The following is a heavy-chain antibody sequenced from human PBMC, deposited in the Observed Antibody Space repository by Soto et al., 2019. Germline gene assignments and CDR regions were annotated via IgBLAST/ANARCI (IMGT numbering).Heavy chain of an antibody. Sequence: GGSLRLSCAASGFTFSNYWMHWVRQAPGKGLVWVSRISSDGSSTSYGDSVKGRFTISRDNAKNTLYLQMNSLRAEDTAVYYCARAPLGYSSGWVDSWGQGTLVTVSS. J-gene: IGHJ4*02. D-gene: IGHD6-19*01. CDR1: GFTFSNYW. V-gene: IGHV3-74*01. CDR3: ARAPLGYSSGWVDS. CDR2: ISSDGSST.